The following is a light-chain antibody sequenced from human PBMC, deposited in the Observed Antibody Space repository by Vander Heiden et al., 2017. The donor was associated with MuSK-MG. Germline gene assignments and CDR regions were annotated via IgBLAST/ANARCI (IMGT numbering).Light chain of an antibody. V-gene: IGKV3-15*01. CDR1: QSVTTN. Sequence: EIVMTQLPATLSVSPGETATLSCRASQSVTTNLAWYQQKPGQAPRLLIYGVAVRDTGIPARSSGSRSGTEFTLTISSRQSEAFAVYYCQQYKDSPPLTFGGGTKVEI. J-gene: IGKJ4*01. CDR2: GVA. CDR3: QQYKDSPPLT.